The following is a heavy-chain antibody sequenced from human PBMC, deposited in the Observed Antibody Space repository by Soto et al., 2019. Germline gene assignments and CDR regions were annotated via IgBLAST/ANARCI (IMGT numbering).Heavy chain of an antibody. D-gene: IGHD4-17*01. CDR2: ISSSSSTI. V-gene: IGHV3-48*01. CDR3: ARDLNYGLFDY. CDR1: GFTFSSYS. Sequence: EVQLVESGGGLVQPGGSLRLSCAASGFTFSSYSMNWVRQAPGKGREWVSYISSSSSTIYYADSVKGRFTISRDNAKNSLYLQRNSLRAEVTAVYYCARDLNYGLFDYWGQGTLVTVSS. J-gene: IGHJ4*02.